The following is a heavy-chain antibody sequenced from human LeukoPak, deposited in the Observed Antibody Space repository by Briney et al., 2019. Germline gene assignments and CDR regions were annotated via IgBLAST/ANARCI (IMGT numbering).Heavy chain of an antibody. CDR1: GFTFSSYA. D-gene: IGHD2-2*01. CDR3: TALVDCSSTSCYYNGIDY. CDR2: IKSKTDGGTT. Sequence: GGTLRLSCAASGFTFSSYAMSWVRQAPGKGLEWVGRIKSKTDGGTTDYAAPVKGRFTISRDDSKNTLYLQMNSLKTEDTAVYYCTALVDCSSTSCYYNGIDYWGQGTLVTVSS. J-gene: IGHJ4*02. V-gene: IGHV3-15*01.